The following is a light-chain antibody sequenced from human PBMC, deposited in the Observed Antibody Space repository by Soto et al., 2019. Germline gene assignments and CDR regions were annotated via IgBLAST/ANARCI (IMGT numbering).Light chain of an antibody. CDR3: QQRSNWPPFT. Sequence: EIVLTQSPATLSLSPGEIATLSCGASQSVSSYLAWYQQKPGQAPRLLIYDSSNRATGIPARISGSGSRTDFTLTISSLEPEDFAVYYCQQRSNWPPFTFGPGTKVDIK. CDR1: QSVSSY. J-gene: IGKJ3*01. CDR2: DSS. V-gene: IGKV3-11*01.